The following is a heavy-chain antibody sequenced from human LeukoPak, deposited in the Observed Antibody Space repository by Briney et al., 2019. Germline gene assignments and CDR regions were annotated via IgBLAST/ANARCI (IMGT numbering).Heavy chain of an antibody. CDR1: GFTFGVYA. V-gene: IGHV3-9*01. CDR2: ISWNSGSI. CDR3: AKDVSLYGDYVFDY. Sequence: PGGSLRLSCAASGFTFGVYAMHWVRQAPGKGLEWVSGISWNSGSIGYADSVKGRFTISRDNAKNSLYLQMNRLRAEDTALYYCAKDVSLYGDYVFDYWGQGTLVTVSS. J-gene: IGHJ4*02. D-gene: IGHD4-17*01.